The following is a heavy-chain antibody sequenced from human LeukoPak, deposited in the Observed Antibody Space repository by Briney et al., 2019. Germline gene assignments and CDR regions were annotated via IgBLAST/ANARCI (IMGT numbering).Heavy chain of an antibody. CDR3: ARASYSSGWYYFDY. CDR2: IKQDGSEK. V-gene: IGHV3-7*04. D-gene: IGHD6-19*01. J-gene: IGHJ4*02. Sequence: GRSLRLSCAASGFTFSSYWMSWVRQAPGKGLEWVANIKQDGSEKYYVDSVKGRFTISRDNAKNSLYLQMNSLRAEDTAVYYCARASYSSGWYYFDYWGQGTLVTVSS. CDR1: GFTFSSYW.